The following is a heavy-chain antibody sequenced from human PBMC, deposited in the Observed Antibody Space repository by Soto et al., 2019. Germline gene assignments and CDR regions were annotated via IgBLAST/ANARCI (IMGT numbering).Heavy chain of an antibody. D-gene: IGHD2-21*01. V-gene: IGHV3-74*01. CDR1: GFTFSDYW. J-gene: IGHJ6*02. CDR2: INSDGSST. CDR3: ARRHQIAYYYGMGV. Sequence: EVQLVESGGGLVQLGGFLRLSCATSGFTFSDYWMNWVRQAPGKGLVWVSRINSDGSSTGHADSVKGRITISRDNAKNTLYLQMNSLRGEDTAVYYCARRHQIAYYYGMGVWGQGTRVTVSS.